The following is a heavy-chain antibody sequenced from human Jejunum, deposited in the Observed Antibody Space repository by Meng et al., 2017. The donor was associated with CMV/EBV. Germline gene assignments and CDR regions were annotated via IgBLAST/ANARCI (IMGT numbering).Heavy chain of an antibody. D-gene: IGHD6-13*01. CDR3: AKEYSSGWYYFDY. V-gene: IGHV3-43D*03. J-gene: IGHJ4*02. CDR1: GLTFDDYA. CDR2: ISWDGGSG. Sequence: SGLTFDDYAMHWVRQAPGKGLEWVSLISWDGGSGYYADSVKGRFTISRDNSKNSLYLQMNSLRAEDTALYYCAKEYSSGWYYFDYWGQGTLVTVSS.